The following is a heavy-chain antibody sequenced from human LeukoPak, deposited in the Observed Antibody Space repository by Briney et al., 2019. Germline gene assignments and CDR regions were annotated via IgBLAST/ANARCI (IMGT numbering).Heavy chain of an antibody. D-gene: IGHD3-22*01. CDR2: IYSGGTI. V-gene: IGHV3-53*01. CDR1: GFTVSSNF. J-gene: IGHJ4*02. Sequence: PGGSLRLSCAASGFTVSSNFMAWVRQAPGKGLEWVTVIYSGGTIYYADSVKGRFTISRDNSKNTFYLQMNSLRAEDTAVYYCAREGSYDGSTMWYFDYWGQGTLVTVSS. CDR3: AREGSYDGSTMWYFDY.